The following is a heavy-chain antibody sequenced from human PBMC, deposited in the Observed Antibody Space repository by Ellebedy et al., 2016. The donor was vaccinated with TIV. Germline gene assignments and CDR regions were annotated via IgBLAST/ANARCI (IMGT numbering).Heavy chain of an antibody. CDR2: ISASSNTI. CDR1: GFTLSSYS. Sequence: GESLKISCAASGFTLSSYSMNWVRQAPGKGLEWVSYISASSNTIYYGDSVKGRFTIFRDNAKNSLYLKMNILRDDDTAVYYCARYGFGEYRSYFFESWGQGTLVTVSS. D-gene: IGHD3-10*01. CDR3: ARYGFGEYRSYFFES. J-gene: IGHJ4*02. V-gene: IGHV3-48*02.